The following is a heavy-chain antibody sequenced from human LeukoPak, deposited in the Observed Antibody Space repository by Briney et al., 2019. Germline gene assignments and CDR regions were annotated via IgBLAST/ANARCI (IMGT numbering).Heavy chain of an antibody. Sequence: ESGPTLVNPTQTLTLTCTFSGFSLSTSGVGVGWIRQPPGKALEWLALIYWDDDKRYSPSLKSRLTITKDTSKNQVVLTMTNMDPVDTATYYCAHSTARDGITIFGVVITEPFDYWGQGTLVTVSS. J-gene: IGHJ4*02. D-gene: IGHD3-3*01. CDR3: AHSTARDGITIFGVVITEPFDY. CDR2: IYWDDDK. V-gene: IGHV2-5*02. CDR1: GFSLSTSGVG.